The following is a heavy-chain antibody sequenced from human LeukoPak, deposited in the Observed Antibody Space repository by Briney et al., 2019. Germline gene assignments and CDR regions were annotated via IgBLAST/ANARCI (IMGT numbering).Heavy chain of an antibody. Sequence: PGGSLRLSCAAPGFTFSDYYMNWIRQAPGKGLEWVSYISNSGGTIYYADSVEGRFVMSRDNAKNSLFLQMNSLRAEDTAVYYCARDSGGGNFDYWGQGTVVTVSS. CDR3: ARDSGGGNFDY. D-gene: IGHD3-10*01. CDR2: ISNSGGTI. CDR1: GFTFSDYY. V-gene: IGHV3-11*01. J-gene: IGHJ4*02.